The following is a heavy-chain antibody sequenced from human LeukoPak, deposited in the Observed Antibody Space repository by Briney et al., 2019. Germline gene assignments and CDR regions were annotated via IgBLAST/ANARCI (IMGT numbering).Heavy chain of an antibody. J-gene: IGHJ4*02. V-gene: IGHV3-23*01. CDR2: ISGSGGST. CDR1: EFTFSYYN. CDR3: AKASRSIKVVLITTSYYFDY. D-gene: IGHD3-22*01. Sequence: GGSLRLSCAASEFTFSYYNLNWVRQAPGKGLEWVSSISGSGGSTYYADSVKGRFTISRDNSKNTLSLQMNSLRAEDTAVYYCAKASRSIKVVLITTSYYFDYWGQGTLVTVSS.